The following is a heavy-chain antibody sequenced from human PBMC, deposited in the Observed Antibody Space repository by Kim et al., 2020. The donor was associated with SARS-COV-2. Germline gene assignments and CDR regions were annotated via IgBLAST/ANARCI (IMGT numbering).Heavy chain of an antibody. CDR2: ISWNSGSI. CDR3: AKSARSGSLGRFDY. V-gene: IGHV3-9*01. CDR1: GFTFDDYA. J-gene: IGHJ4*02. D-gene: IGHD3-10*01. Sequence: GGSLRLSCAASGFTFDDYAMHWVRQAPGKGLEWVSGISWNSGSIGYADSVKGRFTISRDNAKNSLYLQMNSLRAEDTALYYCAKSARSGSLGRFDYWGQGTLVTVSS.